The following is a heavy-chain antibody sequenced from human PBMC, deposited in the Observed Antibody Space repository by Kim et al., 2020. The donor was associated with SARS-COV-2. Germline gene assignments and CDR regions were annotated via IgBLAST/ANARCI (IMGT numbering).Heavy chain of an antibody. J-gene: IGHJ4*02. V-gene: IGHV3-30*18. D-gene: IGHD6-13*01. CDR3: AKVDFGYSSSWQQNYFDC. CDR1: GFTLSNYG. Sequence: GGSLRLSCAASGFTLSNYGMHWVRQAPGKGLEWVAVISYDGSNKYYADSVKGRFTISRDNSKNTLYLQMNSLRVEDTAVYYCAKVDFGYSSSWQQNYFDCWGQGTPVTVSS. CDR2: ISYDGSNK.